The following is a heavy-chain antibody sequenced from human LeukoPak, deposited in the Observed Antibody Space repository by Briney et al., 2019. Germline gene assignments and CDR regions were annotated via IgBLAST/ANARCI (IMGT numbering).Heavy chain of an antibody. J-gene: IGHJ4*02. CDR1: GGSISSGGYS. CDR2: IYHSGST. V-gene: IGHV4-30-2*01. D-gene: IGHD3-16*01. Sequence: KTSETLSLTCAVSGGSISSGGYSWSWIRQPPGKGLEWIGYIYHSGSTYYNPSLKSRVTISVDRSKNQFSLNLNSVTAADTAVYYCVRWNAVITSLDYWGQGILVAVSS. CDR3: VRWNAVITSLDY.